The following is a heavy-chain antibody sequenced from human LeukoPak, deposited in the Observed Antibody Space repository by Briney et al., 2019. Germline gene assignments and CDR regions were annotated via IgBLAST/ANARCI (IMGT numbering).Heavy chain of an antibody. V-gene: IGHV3-11*01. CDR1: GFTFSYYA. Sequence: GGSLRLSCAASGFTFSYYAISWVRQAPGKGLEWVSYISSSGSTIYYADSVKGRFTISRDNAKNSLYLQMNSLRAEDTAVYYCARCTQSDSSWFDYWGQGTLVTVSS. J-gene: IGHJ4*02. D-gene: IGHD3-22*01. CDR2: ISSSGSTI. CDR3: ARCTQSDSSWFDY.